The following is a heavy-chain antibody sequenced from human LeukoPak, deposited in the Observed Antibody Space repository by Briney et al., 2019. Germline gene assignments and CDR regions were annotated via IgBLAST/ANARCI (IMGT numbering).Heavy chain of an antibody. V-gene: IGHV3-74*01. CDR3: SRDTADDAFDI. CDR1: GFTFSSYW. CDR2: INSDGSTT. Sequence: PGGSLRLSCAASGFTFSSYWMHWVRQAPGKGLVWVSRINSDGSTTSYADSVKGRFTISRDNAKNTLYLQMNSLRAEDTAVYYCSRDTADDAFDIWGQETMVTVSS. J-gene: IGHJ3*02.